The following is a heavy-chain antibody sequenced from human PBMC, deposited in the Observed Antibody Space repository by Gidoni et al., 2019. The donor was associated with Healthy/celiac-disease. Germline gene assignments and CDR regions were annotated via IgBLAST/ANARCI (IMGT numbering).Heavy chain of an antibody. Sequence: QVQLVESGGGVVQPGRSLRLSCAASGFTFSSYAMHWVRQAPGKGLEWVAVISYDGSNKYYADSVKGRFTISRDNSKNTLYLQMNSLRAEDTAVYYCAREYDSSGYYSLFAFDIWGQGT. CDR1: GFTFSSYA. D-gene: IGHD3-22*01. CDR2: ISYDGSNK. V-gene: IGHV3-30-3*01. CDR3: AREYDSSGYYSLFAFDI. J-gene: IGHJ3*02.